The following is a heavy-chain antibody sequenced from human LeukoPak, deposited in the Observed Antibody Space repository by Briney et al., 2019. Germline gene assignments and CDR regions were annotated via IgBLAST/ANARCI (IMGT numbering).Heavy chain of an antibody. D-gene: IGHD4-17*01. J-gene: IGHJ4*02. CDR3: ARETSTGCFDY. CDR1: GYTFTIYY. CDR2: INPSGGST. Sequence: GASVTVSCTASGYTFTIYYMHWVGQAPGQGLEWRGVINPSGGSTNYAQKYQGRVTMTTDTSTSTVYMELSSLRSEDTAVYYCARETSTGCFDYWGQGTLVTVSS. V-gene: IGHV1-46*01.